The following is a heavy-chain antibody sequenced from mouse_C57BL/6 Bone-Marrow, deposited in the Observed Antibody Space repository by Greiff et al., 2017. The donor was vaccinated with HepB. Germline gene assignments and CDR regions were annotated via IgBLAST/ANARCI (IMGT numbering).Heavy chain of an antibody. Sequence: EVQRVESGPVLVKPGASVKMSCKASGYTFTDYYMNWVKQSHGKSLEWIGVINPYNGGTSYNQKCKGKATLTVDKSSSTAYMELNSLTAEDSSVYYCARSRWLFPAWFAYWGQGTLVTVSA. CDR2: INPYNGGT. CDR1: GYTFTDYY. D-gene: IGHD2-3*01. J-gene: IGHJ3*01. V-gene: IGHV1-19*01. CDR3: ARSRWLFPAWFAY.